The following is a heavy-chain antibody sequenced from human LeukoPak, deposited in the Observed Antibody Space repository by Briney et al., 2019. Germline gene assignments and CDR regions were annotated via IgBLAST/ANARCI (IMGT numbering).Heavy chain of an antibody. V-gene: IGHV4-34*01. CDR1: GGSFSGYY. CDR3: ARLYGSGN. D-gene: IGHD3-10*01. CDR2: INHSGST. J-gene: IGHJ4*02. Sequence: SETLSLTCAVYGGSFSGYYWSWIRQPPGKGLEWIGEINHSGSTNYNPSLKSRVTISVDTSKNQFSLKLSSVTAADTAVYYCARLYGSGNWGQGTLSPSPQ.